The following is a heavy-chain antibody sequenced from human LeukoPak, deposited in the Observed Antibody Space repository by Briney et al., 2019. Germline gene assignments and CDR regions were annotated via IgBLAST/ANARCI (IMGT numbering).Heavy chain of an antibody. CDR3: ASRLYYDSSGYQAFDI. CDR2: IYYSGST. V-gene: IGHV4-39*07. Sequence: PSETLSLTCTVSGGSISSSSYYWGWIRQPPGKGLEWIGSIYYSGSTYYNPSLKSRVTISVDTSKNQFSLKLSSVTAADTAVYYCASRLYYDSSGYQAFDIWGQGTMVTVSS. D-gene: IGHD3-22*01. J-gene: IGHJ3*02. CDR1: GGSISSSSYY.